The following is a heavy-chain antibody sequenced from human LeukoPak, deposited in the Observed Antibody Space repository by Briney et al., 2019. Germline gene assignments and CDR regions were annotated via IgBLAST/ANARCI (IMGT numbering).Heavy chain of an antibody. CDR2: IRTYNGNT. J-gene: IGHJ6*04. D-gene: IGHD3-9*01. CDR3: ARVNYDILTGPSSYYYYYGMDV. Sequence: GASVKVSCKASGYTFTSYGINWVRQAPGQGLEWMGWIRTYNGNTNYAQKPQGRVTVTTDTSTGTAYMELRSLRSDDTAVYYCARVNYDILTGPSSYYYYYGMDVWGKGTTVTVSS. CDR1: GYTFTSYG. V-gene: IGHV1-18*04.